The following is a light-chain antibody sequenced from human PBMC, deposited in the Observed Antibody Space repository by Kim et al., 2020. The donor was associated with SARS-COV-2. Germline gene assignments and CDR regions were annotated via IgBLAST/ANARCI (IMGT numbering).Light chain of an antibody. CDR3: QKASSVPFT. V-gene: IGKV1-12*01. J-gene: IGKJ4*01. Sequence: DIQMTQSPSTVSAPVGDRVTITCRASQGISDWLAWYHQQPGKAPKILIYSASSLQSGVPSRFSGSGSGTDFTLTITNLQPEDLGNYYCQKASSVPFTFVGGTKVDIK. CDR1: QGISDW. CDR2: SAS.